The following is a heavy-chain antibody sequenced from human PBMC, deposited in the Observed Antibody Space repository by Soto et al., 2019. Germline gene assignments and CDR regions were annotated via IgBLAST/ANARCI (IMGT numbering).Heavy chain of an antibody. V-gene: IGHV4-59*08. D-gene: IGHD2-2*01. CDR1: GDYNSSNY. Sequence: QVQLQESGPGLVKPSETLSLTCTVSGDYNSSNYWSWIRQPPGKGLEWIGHVYHSGKTAPNPSLKSRVTISMDTSKNQISLSLTSVTAADPAVYYCARPKGTTPAVWYFDLWGRGTLVTVSS. CDR3: ARPKGTTPAVWYFDL. J-gene: IGHJ2*01. CDR2: VYHSGKT.